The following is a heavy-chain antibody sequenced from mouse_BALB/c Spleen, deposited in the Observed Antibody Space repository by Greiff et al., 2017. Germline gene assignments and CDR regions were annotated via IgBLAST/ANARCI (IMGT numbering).Heavy chain of an antibody. Sequence: EVQRVESGGGLVQPGGSRKLSCAASGFTFSSFGMHWVRQAPEKGLEWVAYISSGSSTIYYADTVKGRSTISRDNPKNTLFLQMTSLRSEDTAMYYCASSNYFDYWGQGTTLTVSS. CDR1: GFTFSSFG. J-gene: IGHJ2*01. CDR2: ISSGSSTI. V-gene: IGHV5-17*02. CDR3: ASSNYFDY.